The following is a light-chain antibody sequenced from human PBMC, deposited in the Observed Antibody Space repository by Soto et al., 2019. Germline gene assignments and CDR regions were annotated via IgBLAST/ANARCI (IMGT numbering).Light chain of an antibody. J-gene: IGKJ1*01. V-gene: IGKV1-5*01. Sequence: DFQLTQSPSTLSASVGDRVTITCRASQSIRSWLAWYQQKPGKAPKLLIYDASSLESGVPSRFSGSGSGTEFTLTISSLQPDDFATYYCQQYNSYSRTFGQGTKVDI. CDR2: DAS. CDR1: QSIRSW. CDR3: QQYNSYSRT.